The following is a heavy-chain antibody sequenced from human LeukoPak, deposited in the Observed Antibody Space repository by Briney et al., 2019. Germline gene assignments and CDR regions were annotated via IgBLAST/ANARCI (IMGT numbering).Heavy chain of an antibody. Sequence: PGGSLRLSCAASGFTFSSYSMNWVRQAPGKGLEWVAVISYDGSNKYYADSVKGRFTISRDNSKNTLYLQMNSLRAEDTAVYYCAREWGIAAADYYYYGMDVWGQGTTVTVSS. V-gene: IGHV3-30*03. CDR1: GFTFSSYS. CDR2: ISYDGSNK. J-gene: IGHJ6*02. CDR3: AREWGIAAADYYYYGMDV. D-gene: IGHD6-13*01.